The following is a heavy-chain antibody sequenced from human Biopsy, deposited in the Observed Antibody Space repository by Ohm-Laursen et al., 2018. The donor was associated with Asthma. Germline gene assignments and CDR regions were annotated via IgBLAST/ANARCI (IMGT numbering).Heavy chain of an antibody. V-gene: IGHV5-51*03. J-gene: IGHJ4*02. Sequence: GESLRISCKVSGYIFTSYWIGWVRQMPGKGLEWMGIIFAANSETKYSPSFQGQVTISADMSISTAFLQWSSLKASDTAIYYCARFIDGTFFVDYWGQGTLVTVSS. CDR2: IFAANSET. CDR3: ARFIDGTFFVDY. CDR1: GYIFTSYW. D-gene: IGHD1-7*01.